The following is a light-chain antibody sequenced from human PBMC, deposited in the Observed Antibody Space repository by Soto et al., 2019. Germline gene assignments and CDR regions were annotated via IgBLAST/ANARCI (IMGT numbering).Light chain of an antibody. CDR2: GNS. J-gene: IGLJ3*02. CDR1: SSNIGAGYD. Sequence: QSVLTQPPSVSGAPGQRVTISCTGSSSNIGAGYDVHWYQQLPGTAPKLLIYGNSNRPSGVPYRFSGSKSGTSASLAITGLQAEDEADYHCQTYDSSLSGSGVFGGGTKVTVL. CDR3: QTYDSSLSGSGV. V-gene: IGLV1-40*01.